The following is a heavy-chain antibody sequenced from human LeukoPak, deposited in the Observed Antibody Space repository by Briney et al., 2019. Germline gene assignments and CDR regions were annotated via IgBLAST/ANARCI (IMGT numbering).Heavy chain of an antibody. J-gene: IGHJ4*02. V-gene: IGHV3-7*01. Sequence: GGSLSLSCAVSGFTFSRYWMSWVRQAPGKGLEWVANMNPDGSEKYFLDSVKGRFTISRDNAKSSVYLKMNSLRGDDTAVYYCARDRALYDSRRGYYYTEDDYWGQGTLVTVSS. CDR2: MNPDGSEK. CDR1: GFTFSRYW. D-gene: IGHD3-22*01. CDR3: ARDRALYDSRRGYYYTEDDY.